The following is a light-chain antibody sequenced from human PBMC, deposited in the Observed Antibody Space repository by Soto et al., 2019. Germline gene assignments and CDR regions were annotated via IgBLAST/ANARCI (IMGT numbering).Light chain of an antibody. CDR1: SSDVGSYNL. CDR3: CSYAGSSTYV. V-gene: IGLV2-23*01. Sequence: QSILTHHASLSGSPGQSITISCTGTSSDVGSYNLVSWYQQHPGKAPKLMIYEGSKRPSGVSNRFSGSKSGNTASLTISGLQAEDEADYYCCSYAGSSTYVFGTGTKVTVL. CDR2: EGS. J-gene: IGLJ1*01.